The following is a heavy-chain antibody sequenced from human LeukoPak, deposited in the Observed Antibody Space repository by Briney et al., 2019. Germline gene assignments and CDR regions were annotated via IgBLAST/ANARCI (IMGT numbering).Heavy chain of an antibody. D-gene: IGHD6-19*01. Sequence: ASVKVSCKASGYTFTSYDINWVRQATGQGLEWMGWMNPNSGNTGYAQKFQGRVTMTRNTSISTAYMELSSLRSEDTAVYYCARVWGSGWYRVLEGTYYFDYWGQGTLVTVSS. CDR3: ARVWGSGWYRVLEGTYYFDY. CDR1: GYTFTSYD. V-gene: IGHV1-8*01. J-gene: IGHJ4*02. CDR2: MNPNSGNT.